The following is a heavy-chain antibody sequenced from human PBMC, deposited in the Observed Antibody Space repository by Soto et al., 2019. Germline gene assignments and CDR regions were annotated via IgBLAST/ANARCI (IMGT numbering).Heavy chain of an antibody. D-gene: IGHD6-13*01. Sequence: QVQLVQSGAEVKKPGASVKVSCKPSGYTFTNYGINWVRQARGQGIEWMGWISTYNGNTHYSQKLQGRVIMTTVTSTSTAYMELRSLRSDVRAVYYCARDDSSSLVEPFDYWGPGTVVTVSS. CDR3: ARDDSSSLVEPFDY. J-gene: IGHJ4*02. CDR2: ISTYNGNT. V-gene: IGHV1-18*01. CDR1: GYTFTNYG.